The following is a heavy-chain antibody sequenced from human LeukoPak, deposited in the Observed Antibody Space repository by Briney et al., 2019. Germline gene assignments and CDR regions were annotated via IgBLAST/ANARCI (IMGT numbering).Heavy chain of an antibody. CDR1: GFTFSTYW. V-gene: IGHV3-74*01. Sequence: GGSLRLSCAAYGFTFSTYWMHWVRQDPGKGRLWVSRIKDDGSSTNYADSVKGRFTISRDHAKNTLYLQMNSMRAEDTAVYYCARASTTVPNLLDNWGQGTLVTVSS. CDR2: IKDDGSST. J-gene: IGHJ4*02. CDR3: ARASTTVPNLLDN. D-gene: IGHD4-17*01.